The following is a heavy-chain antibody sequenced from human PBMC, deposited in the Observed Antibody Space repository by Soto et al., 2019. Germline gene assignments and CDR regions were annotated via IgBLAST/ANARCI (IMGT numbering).Heavy chain of an antibody. Sequence: QVQLVQSGAEVKKPGASVKVSCKASGYTFTSYDINWVRQATGQGLEWMGWMNPNSGNTGYAQKFQGRVTMTRNTAVSTAYTELSSRSSEHTDVYYCARTLYGDYVDYWGQGTLVTVS. CDR1: GYTFTSYD. CDR3: ARTLYGDYVDY. CDR2: MNPNSGNT. J-gene: IGHJ4*02. V-gene: IGHV1-8*01. D-gene: IGHD4-17*01.